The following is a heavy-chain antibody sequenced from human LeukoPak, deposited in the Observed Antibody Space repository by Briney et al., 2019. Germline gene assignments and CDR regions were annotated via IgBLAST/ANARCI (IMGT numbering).Heavy chain of an antibody. D-gene: IGHD3-10*01. CDR1: GFTFSSYE. CDR2: IFYNGTDK. V-gene: IGHV3-30*02. CDR3: AKAGASGSGPIDS. J-gene: IGHJ4*02. Sequence: GGSLRLSCAASGFTFSSYEMNWVRQAPGKGLEWAAFIFYNGTDKYADSVKGRFTISRDNSKNTLYLEMNRLRPEDTALYYCAKAGASGSGPIDSWGQGTPVIVSS.